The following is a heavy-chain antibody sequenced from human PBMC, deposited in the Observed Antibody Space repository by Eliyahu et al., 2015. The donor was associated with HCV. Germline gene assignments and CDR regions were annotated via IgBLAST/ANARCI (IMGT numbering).Heavy chain of an antibody. CDR2: IRSKAYGGTT. CDR1: GFTFGAYA. Sequence: EVQLVESGGGLVKPGRSLRLXXTASGFTFGAYAMSWFRQAPGKGLEWVGFIRSKAYGGTTEYAASVKGRFTISRDDSKSIAYLQMNSLKTEDTAVYYCTSAASGYSYGAFDIWGQGTMVTVSS. J-gene: IGHJ3*02. D-gene: IGHD5-18*01. V-gene: IGHV3-49*05. CDR3: TSAASGYSYGAFDI.